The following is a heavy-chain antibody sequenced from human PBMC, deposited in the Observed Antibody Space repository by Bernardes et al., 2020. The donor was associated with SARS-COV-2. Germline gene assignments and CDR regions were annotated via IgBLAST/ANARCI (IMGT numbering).Heavy chain of an antibody. V-gene: IGHV4-59*01. J-gene: IGHJ4*02. CDR2: ISYSGST. Sequence: SEPLSLTCTVSGGSISNYYWSWIRQPPGKRLEWIGYISYSGSTNYNPSLRSRVTLSVDTSRNQFSLRLSSVTAADTALYYCARADLGVSGSQVWGQGTLVTVSS. CDR3: ARADLGVSGSQV. D-gene: IGHD3-10*01. CDR1: GGSISNYY.